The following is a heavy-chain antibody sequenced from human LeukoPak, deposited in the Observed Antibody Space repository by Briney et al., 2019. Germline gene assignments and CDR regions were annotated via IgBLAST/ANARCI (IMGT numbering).Heavy chain of an antibody. CDR3: ARGRKSFDP. Sequence: SETLSLTCTVSGGSISGHYWSWIRQPPGKGLEWIGYIYYSGSTNYNPSLKSRVTISVDTSKNQFSLKLSSVTAADTAVYYCARGRKSFDPWGQGTLVTVSS. CDR1: GGSISGHY. V-gene: IGHV4-59*11. CDR2: IYYSGST. J-gene: IGHJ5*02.